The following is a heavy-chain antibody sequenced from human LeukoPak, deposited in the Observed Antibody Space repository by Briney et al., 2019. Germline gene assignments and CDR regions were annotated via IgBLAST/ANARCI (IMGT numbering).Heavy chain of an antibody. D-gene: IGHD3-22*01. CDR3: ARDSFYYDSSDYYYEGNAFDI. V-gene: IGHV3-48*01. CDR2: ISSSRTSI. CDR1: GFTFSSYS. J-gene: IGHJ3*02. Sequence: GGSLRLSCAASGFTFSSYSMTWVRQAPGKGLEWVSYISSSRTSIYYADSVKGRFTISRDNAKNSLYLQMNSLRAEDTAAYYCARDSFYYDSSDYYYEGNAFDIWGQGTMVTVSS.